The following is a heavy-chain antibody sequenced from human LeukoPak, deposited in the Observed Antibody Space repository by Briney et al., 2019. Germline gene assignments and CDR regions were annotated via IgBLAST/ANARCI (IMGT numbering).Heavy chain of an antibody. Sequence: SETLSLTCSVSGSSITTDFYWAWIRQPPGKGLEWIADTWHTGSAYFNPSLKSRVTMPVDTSKNQLSLRLTSVTAADTAVYFCSRRKYAYDRNGFYTENFFDTWGLGTLVTVSS. D-gene: IGHD3-22*01. J-gene: IGHJ4*02. CDR1: GSSITTDFY. CDR3: SRRKYAYDRNGFYTENFFDT. V-gene: IGHV4-38-2*01. CDR2: TWHTGSA.